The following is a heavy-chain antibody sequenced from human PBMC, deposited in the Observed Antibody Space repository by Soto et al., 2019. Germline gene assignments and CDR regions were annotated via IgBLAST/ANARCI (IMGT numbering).Heavy chain of an antibody. CDR3: AAGYTTGPDAFDI. D-gene: IGHD6-13*01. J-gene: IGHJ3*02. CDR2: VYPRDSDT. V-gene: IGHV5-51*01. CDR1: GYIFIDYW. Sequence: GESLKISCKASGYIFIDYWRGWVRQMPGKGLEWMGIVYPRDSDTRYSPSFQGQVTISADRSTGTAFLQWRSLKASDTAMYYCAAGYTTGPDAFDIWGQGTMVTVSS.